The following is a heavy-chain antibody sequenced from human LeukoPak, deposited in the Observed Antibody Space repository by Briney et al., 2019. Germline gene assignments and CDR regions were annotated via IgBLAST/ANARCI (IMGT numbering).Heavy chain of an antibody. V-gene: IGHV3-66*02. J-gene: IGHJ4*02. D-gene: IGHD2-2*01. CDR3: SSAPAAGPLLVL. CDR2: IYSGGST. CDR1: GFTVSSNY. Sequence: GGSLRLSCAASGFTVSSNYMSWVRQAPGKGLEWVSVIYSGGSTYYADSVKGRFTISRDNSKNTLYLHMNSLRAEDTAWYSLSSAPAAGPLLVLWGQGTLVTVSS.